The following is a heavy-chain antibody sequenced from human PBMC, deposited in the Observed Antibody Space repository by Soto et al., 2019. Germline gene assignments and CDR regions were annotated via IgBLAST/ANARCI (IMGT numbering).Heavy chain of an antibody. CDR3: GSEPNLDTAMVRYGMDV. J-gene: IGHJ6*02. Sequence: PSETLSLTCAVYGGSFSGYYWSWIRQPPGKGLEWIGEINHSGSTNYNPSLKSRVTISVDTSKNQFSLKLSSVTAADTAVYYCGSEPNLDTAMVRYGMDVWGQGTTVTVSS. D-gene: IGHD5-18*01. V-gene: IGHV4-34*01. CDR2: INHSGST. CDR1: GGSFSGYY.